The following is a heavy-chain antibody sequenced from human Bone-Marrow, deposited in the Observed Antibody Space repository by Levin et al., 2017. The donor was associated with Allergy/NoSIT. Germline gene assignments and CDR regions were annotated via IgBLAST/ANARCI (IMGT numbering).Heavy chain of an antibody. CDR2: ISYRGTT. Sequence: SQTLSLTCTVSGGSFSGGGYHWSWIRQHPEKGLEWIGYISYRGTTYYNPSLKSRVTMSVDTSKTQFSLNLSPVTAADTAVYFCAREDGYVFDCWGQGTPVTVSS. CDR1: GGSFSGGGYH. J-gene: IGHJ4*02. CDR3: AREDGYVFDC. D-gene: IGHD5-24*01. V-gene: IGHV4-31*03.